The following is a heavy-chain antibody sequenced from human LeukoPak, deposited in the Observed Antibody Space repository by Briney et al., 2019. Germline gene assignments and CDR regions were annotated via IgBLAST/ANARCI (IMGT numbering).Heavy chain of an antibody. Sequence: GGSLRLSCAASGFIFSSYAMSWVRQAPGKGLEWVAFIRYDGSNKYYADSVKGRFTISRDNSKNTLYLQMNSLRAEDTAVYYCAKVSASPPVYAFDIWGQGTMVTVSS. J-gene: IGHJ3*02. D-gene: IGHD2-8*01. CDR3: AKVSASPPVYAFDI. CDR2: IRYDGSNK. CDR1: GFIFSSYA. V-gene: IGHV3-30*02.